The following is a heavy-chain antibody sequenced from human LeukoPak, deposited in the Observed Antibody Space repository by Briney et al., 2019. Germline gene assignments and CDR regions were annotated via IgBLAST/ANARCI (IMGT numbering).Heavy chain of an antibody. CDR3: ARSSTSCDY. CDR1: GFTFSSNE. J-gene: IGHJ4*02. V-gene: IGHV3-48*03. D-gene: IGHD2-2*01. Sequence: GSLRLSCAASGFTFSSNEMNWVRQAQGKGLEWVSYISSSGSTIYYADSVKGRFTISRDNAKNSLYLQMNSLRAEDTAVYYCARSSTSCDYWGQGTLVTVSS. CDR2: ISSSGSTI.